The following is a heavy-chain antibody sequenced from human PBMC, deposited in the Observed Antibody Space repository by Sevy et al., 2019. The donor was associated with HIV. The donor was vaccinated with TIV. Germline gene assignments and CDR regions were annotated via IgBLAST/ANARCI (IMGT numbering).Heavy chain of an antibody. CDR1: GGSISSGDNY. J-gene: IGHJ4*02. D-gene: IGHD6-13*01. Sequence: SETLSLTCTVSGGSISSGDNYWTWIRQPPGKGLEWIGYIYNSGNTFYTPSLKSRVTISVDTSKNQFSLKLSSVTAADTAVYYCARDRGMYYSSRYDCWGQGTLVTVSS. CDR2: IYNSGNT. V-gene: IGHV4-30-4*08. CDR3: ARDRGMYYSSRYDC.